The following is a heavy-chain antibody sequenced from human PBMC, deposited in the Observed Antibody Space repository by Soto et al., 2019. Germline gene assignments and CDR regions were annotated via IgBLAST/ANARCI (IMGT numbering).Heavy chain of an antibody. D-gene: IGHD5-18*01. CDR1: GFTFSSYA. J-gene: IGHJ5*02. Sequence: GGSLRLSCAASGFTFSSYAMSWVRQAPGKGLEWVSAISGSGGSTYYADSVKGRFTISRDNSKNTLYLQMNSLRAEDTAVYYCAKDRFFYRYSASQINWFDPWGQGTLVTVSS. V-gene: IGHV3-23*01. CDR3: AKDRFFYRYSASQINWFDP. CDR2: ISGSGGST.